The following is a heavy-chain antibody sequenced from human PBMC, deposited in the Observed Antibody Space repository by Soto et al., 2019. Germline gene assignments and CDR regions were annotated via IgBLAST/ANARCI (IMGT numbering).Heavy chain of an antibody. J-gene: IGHJ4*02. V-gene: IGHV4-59*01. CDR3: ARAPKQQLLDY. Sequence: SETLSLTCTVSGGSISSYYWSWIRQPPGKGLEWIGYIYYSGSTNYNPSLKSRVTISVDTSKNQFSLKLSSVTAADTAVYYCARAPKQQLLDYWGQGTLVTVSS. CDR1: GGSISSYY. D-gene: IGHD6-13*01. CDR2: IYYSGST.